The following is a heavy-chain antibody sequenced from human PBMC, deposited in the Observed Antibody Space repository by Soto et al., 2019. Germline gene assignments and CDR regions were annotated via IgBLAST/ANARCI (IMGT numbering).Heavy chain of an antibody. Sequence: PGGSLRLSCTVSGFTFGNYAMSWFRQAPGKGLEWVSFIRRKADGGTTEYAASVQGRFIVSRDDSKSIAYLQMDGLKTEDTSVYYCTRWKGSYSDYWGQGALVTVS. CDR3: TRWKGSYSDY. CDR2: IRRKADGGTT. D-gene: IGHD3-10*01. V-gene: IGHV3-49*03. CDR1: GFTFGNYA. J-gene: IGHJ4*02.